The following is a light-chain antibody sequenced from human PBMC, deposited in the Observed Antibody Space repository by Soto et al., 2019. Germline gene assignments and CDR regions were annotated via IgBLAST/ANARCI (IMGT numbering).Light chain of an antibody. Sequence: QMAHSSPTLPAPVEKKLTITCRASQTISSWLAWYQQEPGKAPKLXXYKASTLKSGVPSRFSGIGSGTDFTLTISSLQPVDFATYYGQHADSFPLITFGQGTRLEIK. V-gene: IGKV1-5*03. CDR3: QHADSFPLIT. J-gene: IGKJ5*01. CDR1: QTISSW. CDR2: KAS.